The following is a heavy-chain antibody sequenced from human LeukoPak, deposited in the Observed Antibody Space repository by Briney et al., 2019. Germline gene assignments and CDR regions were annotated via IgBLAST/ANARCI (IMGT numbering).Heavy chain of an antibody. CDR1: GFTFSSYG. CDR2: ISYDGSNK. CDR3: AKDGVATIMGGYFDY. V-gene: IGHV3-30*18. Sequence: GGSLRLSCAASGFTFSSYGMHWVRQAPGKGLEWVAVISYDGSNKYYADSVKGRFTISRNNSKNTLYLQMNSLRAEDTAVYYCAKDGVATIMGGYFDYWGQGTLVTVSS. D-gene: IGHD5-12*01. J-gene: IGHJ4*02.